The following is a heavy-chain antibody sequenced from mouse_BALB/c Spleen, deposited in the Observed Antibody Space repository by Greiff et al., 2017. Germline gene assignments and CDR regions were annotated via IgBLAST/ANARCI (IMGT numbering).Heavy chain of an antibody. V-gene: IGHV1-9*01. J-gene: IGHJ4*01. CDR3: ARGDYYGSSYAMDY. CDR1: GYTFSSYW. D-gene: IGHD1-1*01. Sequence: VQLQQSGAELMKPGASVKISCKATGYTFSSYWIEWVKQRPGHGLEWIGEILPGSGSTNYNEKFKGKATFTADTSSNTAYMQLSSLTSEDSAVYYCARGDYYGSSYAMDYWGQGTSVTVSS. CDR2: ILPGSGST.